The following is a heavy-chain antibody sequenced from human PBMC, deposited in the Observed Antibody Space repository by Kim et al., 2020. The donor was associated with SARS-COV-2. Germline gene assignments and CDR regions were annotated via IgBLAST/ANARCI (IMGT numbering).Heavy chain of an antibody. J-gene: IGHJ4*02. D-gene: IGHD2-2*01. CDR1: GGTFNFNNYG. CDR3: AREELHQLDF. V-gene: IGHV1-69*13. Sequence: SVKVSCKASGGTFNFNNYGITWVRQAPGQGLEWMGGIIPIFVTPKYAQKFQGRVTITADESTSTAYMELTSLRSDDTAVYYCAREELHQLDFWGQGTLV. CDR2: IIPIFVTP.